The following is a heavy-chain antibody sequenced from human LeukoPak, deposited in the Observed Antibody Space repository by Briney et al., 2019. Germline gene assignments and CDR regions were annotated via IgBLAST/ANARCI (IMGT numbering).Heavy chain of an antibody. D-gene: IGHD2-15*01. V-gene: IGHV4-30-4*01. CDR2: IYYSGST. CDR1: GGSISSGDYY. CDR3: ARALRYCSGGSCYGDAFDI. Sequence: PSETLSLTCTVSGGSISSGDYYWSWIRQPPGKGLEWIGYIYYSGSTYYNPSLKSRATISVDTSKNQFSLKLSSVTAADTAVYYCARALRYCSGGSCYGDAFDIWGQGTMVTVSS. J-gene: IGHJ3*02.